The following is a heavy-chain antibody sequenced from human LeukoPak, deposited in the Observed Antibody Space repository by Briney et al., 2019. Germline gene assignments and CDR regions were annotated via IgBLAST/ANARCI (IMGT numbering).Heavy chain of an antibody. D-gene: IGHD3-3*01. CDR2: IYYSGST. J-gene: IGHJ4*02. CDR1: GGSISSYY. Sequence: PSETLSLTCTVSGGSISSYYWSWIRQPPGKGLEWIMYIYYSGSTNYNPSLKSRVTISVDTSKNQFSLKLSSVTAADTAVYYCARARYVPGFGVGIFDYWGQGTLVTVSS. V-gene: IGHV4-59*01. CDR3: ARARYVPGFGVGIFDY.